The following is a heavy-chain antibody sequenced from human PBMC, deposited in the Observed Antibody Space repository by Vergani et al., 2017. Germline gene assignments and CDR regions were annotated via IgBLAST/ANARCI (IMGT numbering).Heavy chain of an antibody. CDR3: ARDGLPPGPEYSSAPILDY. D-gene: IGHD6-6*01. CDR2: ISSSSSYI. V-gene: IGHV3-21*01. Sequence: EVQLVESGGGLVKPGGSLRLSCAASGFTFSSYSMNWVRQAPGKGLEWVSSISSSSSYIYYADSVKGRFTISRDNAKNSLYLQMNSLRAEDTAVYYCARDGLPPGPEYSSAPILDYWGQGTLVTVSS. CDR1: GFTFSSYS. J-gene: IGHJ4*02.